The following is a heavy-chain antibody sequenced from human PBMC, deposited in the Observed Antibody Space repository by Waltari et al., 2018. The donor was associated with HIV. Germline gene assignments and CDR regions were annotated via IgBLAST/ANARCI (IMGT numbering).Heavy chain of an antibody. D-gene: IGHD1-26*01. V-gene: IGHV1-3*01. CDR1: GDTFTKEA. CDR2: INPDNGYT. J-gene: IGHJ3*02. CDR3: ARDKPQTQILGVITGAFDI. Sequence: QVQLVQSGAEVKKPGASVKVSCKASGDTFTKEALHWVRQAPGQRPEWMGWINPDNGYTGYSQKFQGRVTITTDTSARTAYMELSSLRSEDTAVYYCARDKPQTQILGVITGAFDIWGQGTEVTVSS.